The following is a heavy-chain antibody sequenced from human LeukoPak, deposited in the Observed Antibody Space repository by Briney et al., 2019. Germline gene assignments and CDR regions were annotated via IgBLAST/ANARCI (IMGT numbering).Heavy chain of an antibody. Sequence: ASVKVSCKASGYTFTGYYMQWLRQAPGQGLDWMGWINPNSGSTNYAQKFQGRVTMTRDTSISTAYMELSRLRSDDTAVYYCLREQYYYGMDVWGQGTTVTVSS. CDR1: GYTFTGYY. CDR3: LREQYYYGMDV. D-gene: IGHD1-26*01. CDR2: INPNSGST. V-gene: IGHV1-2*02. J-gene: IGHJ6*02.